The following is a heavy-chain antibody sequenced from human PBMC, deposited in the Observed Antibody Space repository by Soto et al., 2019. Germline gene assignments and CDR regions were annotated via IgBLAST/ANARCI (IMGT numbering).Heavy chain of an antibody. CDR1: GYTFTSSG. J-gene: IGHJ3*01. CDR2: ISANTGSS. D-gene: IGHD3-22*01. Sequence: QVQLVQSGAEVKKAGASVKVSCKASGYTFTSSGMSWVRQAPGQGLEGMGWISANTGSSEYAQRFQGRVTMTTDRSTSTAYMELRSLRSDDTAVYYCAREFFYQGSDSRGYSFDAFDFWGPGTQVTVSS. CDR3: AREFFYQGSDSRGYSFDAFDF. V-gene: IGHV1-18*01.